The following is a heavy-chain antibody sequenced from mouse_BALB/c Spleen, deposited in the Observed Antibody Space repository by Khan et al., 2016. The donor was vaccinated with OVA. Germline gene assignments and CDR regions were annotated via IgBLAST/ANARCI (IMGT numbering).Heavy chain of an antibody. CDR2: INPSTGYT. CDR1: GYTFINYW. J-gene: IGHJ2*01. V-gene: IGHV1-7*01. CDR3: ARRGLRWDFDY. Sequence: QVQLKQSGAELAKPGASVKMSCKASGYTFINYWILWVKQRPGQGLEWIGYINPSTGYTEYNQNFKDKATLTADKSPSTAYMQLSSLTSEDSVVYYCARRGLRWDFDYWGQGTTLTVSS. D-gene: IGHD1-1*01.